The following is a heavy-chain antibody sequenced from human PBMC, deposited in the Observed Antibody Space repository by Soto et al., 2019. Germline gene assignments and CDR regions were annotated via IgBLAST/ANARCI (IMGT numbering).Heavy chain of an antibody. CDR2: INPSGGST. J-gene: IGHJ4*02. V-gene: IGHV1-46*01. CDR1: GYTFTSYY. D-gene: IGHD6-13*01. CDR3: AREVQIYSSSWYLIQYYFDY. Sequence: GASVKVSCKASGYTFTSYYMHWVRQAPGQGLEWMGIINPSGGSTSYAQKFQGRVTMTRDTSTSTVYMELSSLRSEDTAVYYCAREVQIYSSSWYLIQYYFDYWRQGTLVTVSS.